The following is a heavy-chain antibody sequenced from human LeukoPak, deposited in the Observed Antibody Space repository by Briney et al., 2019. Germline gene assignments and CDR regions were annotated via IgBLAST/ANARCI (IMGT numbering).Heavy chain of an antibody. CDR2: ISGSGGST. CDR1: GFTISSYA. V-gene: IGHV3-23*01. Sequence: GGSLRLSCAASGFTISSYAMSWVRQPPGQGLEWVSAISGSGGSTYYEDSVKGRFTISTGNTKNTLCLQLDSLRAEDTALYYCARGFGYCSGGSCDALDYWGQGALVTVSS. D-gene: IGHD2-15*01. CDR3: ARGFGYCSGGSCDALDY. J-gene: IGHJ4*02.